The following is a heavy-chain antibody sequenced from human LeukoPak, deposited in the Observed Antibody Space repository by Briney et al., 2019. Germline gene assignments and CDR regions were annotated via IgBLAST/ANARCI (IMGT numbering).Heavy chain of an antibody. J-gene: IGHJ6*03. CDR3: ARDYSGSYFRDYYYMDV. Sequence: SETLSLTCTVSGGSISSGSYYWSWIRQPAGKGLEWIGRIYTSGSTNYNPPLKSRITISVDTSKNQFSLKLSSVTAADTAVYYCARDYSGSYFRDYYYMDVWGKGTTVTVSS. CDR1: GGSISSGSYY. V-gene: IGHV4-61*02. CDR2: IYTSGST. D-gene: IGHD1-26*01.